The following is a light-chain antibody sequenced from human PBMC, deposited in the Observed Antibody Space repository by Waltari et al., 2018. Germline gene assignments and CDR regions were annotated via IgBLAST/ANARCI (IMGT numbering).Light chain of an antibody. Sequence: QSVLTQPPSASGTPGPRVTISCSGSISHLGTNYVNWYQQFPGTAPKLPIQRNNQRPSGVPDRFSGSKSGTSASLAISGLRSEDEADYYCASWDDSLSVGVFGGGTKLTVL. CDR2: RNN. V-gene: IGLV1-47*01. CDR3: ASWDDSLSVGV. CDR1: ISHLGTNY. J-gene: IGLJ3*02.